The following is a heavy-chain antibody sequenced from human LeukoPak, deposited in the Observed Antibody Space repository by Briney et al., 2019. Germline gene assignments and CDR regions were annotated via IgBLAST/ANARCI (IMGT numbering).Heavy chain of an antibody. D-gene: IGHD3-3*01. CDR3: ARDVLRCDFWSGNGAFDY. V-gene: IGHV3-11*04. CDR1: GFTFSDYY. Sequence: GGSLRLSCAASGFTFSDYYMSWIRQAPGKGLEWVSYISSSGSTIYYADSVKGRFTISRDNAKNSLYLQMNSLRAEDTAVYYCARDVLRCDFWSGNGAFDYWGQGTLVTFSS. J-gene: IGHJ4*02. CDR2: ISSSGSTI.